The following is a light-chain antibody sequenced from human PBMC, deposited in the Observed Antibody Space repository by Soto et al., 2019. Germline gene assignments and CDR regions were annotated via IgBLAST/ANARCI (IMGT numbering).Light chain of an antibody. CDR2: DVT. J-gene: IGLJ1*01. Sequence: QSALTQPASVSGSPGQSLTISCTGNSSDDGGYNYVSWYQQHPVKAPKLMIYDVTNRPSGVSDRFSGSKSGNTASLTISGLQAEDEADYYCSSYTSSSTPYVFGTGTQLTVL. CDR1: SSDDGGYNY. V-gene: IGLV2-14*01. CDR3: SSYTSSSTPYV.